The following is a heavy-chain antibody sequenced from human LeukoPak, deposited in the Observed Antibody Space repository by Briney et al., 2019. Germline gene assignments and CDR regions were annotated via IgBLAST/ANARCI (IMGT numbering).Heavy chain of an antibody. Sequence: GRCLRPSCAASGFTFSSYRMNWVRQAPRQGLEWVSSISGTSTYIYYADSVRGRFTIYRDNAKNSLYLQMNSLRAEDTAVYYCARDREAGQGLDDYWGQGTLVTVSS. CDR3: ARDREAGQGLDDY. D-gene: IGHD6-19*01. CDR2: ISGTSTYI. J-gene: IGHJ4*02. CDR1: GFTFSSYR. V-gene: IGHV3-21*01.